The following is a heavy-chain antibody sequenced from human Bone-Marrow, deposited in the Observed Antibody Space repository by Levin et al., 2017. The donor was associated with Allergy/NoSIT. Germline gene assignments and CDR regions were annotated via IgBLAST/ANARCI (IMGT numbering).Heavy chain of an antibody. V-gene: IGHV1-18*01. CDR3: ARGGGSSPFGLDV. CDR1: GYTFSSYS. Sequence: GASVKVSCKASGYTFSSYSISWVRQAPGQGLEWMGWIGTYNGKTNYAQKLQGRVIMTTDTSTSTAYMELRSLTSDDTAVYYCARGGGSSPFGLDVWGQGTTVTVSS. CDR2: IGTYNGKT. J-gene: IGHJ6*02. D-gene: IGHD1-26*01.